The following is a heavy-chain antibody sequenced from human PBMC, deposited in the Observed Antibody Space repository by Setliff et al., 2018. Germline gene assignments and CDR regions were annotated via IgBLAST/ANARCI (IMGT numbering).Heavy chain of an antibody. Sequence: SETLSLTCAVSGYSISSGYYWGWIRQPPGKGLEWIGSIYHSGSTYYNPSLKSRVTISVDTSKNQFSLKLSSVTAADTAVYYCARDRVGSGWPDAFDIWGQGTMVTASS. D-gene: IGHD6-19*01. CDR3: ARDRVGSGWPDAFDI. J-gene: IGHJ3*02. CDR1: GYSISSGYY. V-gene: IGHV4-38-2*02. CDR2: IYHSGST.